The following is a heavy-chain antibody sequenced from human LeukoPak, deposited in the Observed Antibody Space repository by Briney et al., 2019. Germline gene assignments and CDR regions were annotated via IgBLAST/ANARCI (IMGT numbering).Heavy chain of an antibody. CDR1: GFTFSSYA. Sequence: GGSLRLSCAASGFTFSSYAMHWVRQAPGKGLEWVAVISYDGSNKYYADSVKGRFTISRDNSKNTLYLQMNSLRAEDTAVYYCARDGAAVAGTGFNIDYWGQGTLVTVSS. CDR3: ARDGAAVAGTGFNIDY. D-gene: IGHD6-19*01. J-gene: IGHJ4*02. V-gene: IGHV3-30-3*01. CDR2: ISYDGSNK.